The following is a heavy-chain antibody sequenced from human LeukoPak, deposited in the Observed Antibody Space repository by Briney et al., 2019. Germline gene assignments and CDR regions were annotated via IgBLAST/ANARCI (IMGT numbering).Heavy chain of an antibody. CDR3: ARSYYDSSGYYYVSDY. D-gene: IGHD3-22*01. J-gene: IGHJ4*02. CDR2: IIPIFGTA. CDR1: GGTFSSYA. V-gene: IGHV1-69*05. Sequence: SVKVSCKASGGTFSSYAISWVRQAPGQGLEWMGGIIPIFGTANYAQKFQGRVTITRDTSASTAYMELSSLRSEDMAVYYCARSYYDSSGYYYVSDYWGQGTLVTVSS.